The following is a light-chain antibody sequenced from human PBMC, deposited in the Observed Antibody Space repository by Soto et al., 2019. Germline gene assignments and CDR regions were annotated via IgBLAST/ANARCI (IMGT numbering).Light chain of an antibody. J-gene: IGKJ2*01. V-gene: IGKV3-20*01. Sequence: EIVLTQSPGTLPLSPGERVTLSCRASQSVSSSFIAWYQQRHGQAPRLLIYGASSRASGIPDRFSGSGSGTDFTLTISRLEPEDFAVYYCQQYGSPPYTFGQGTKLEIK. CDR1: QSVSSSF. CDR2: GAS. CDR3: QQYGSPPYT.